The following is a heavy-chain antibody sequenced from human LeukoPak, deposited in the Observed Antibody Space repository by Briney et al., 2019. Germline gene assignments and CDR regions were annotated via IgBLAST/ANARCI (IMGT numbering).Heavy chain of an antibody. V-gene: IGHV4-38-2*02. CDR3: ARGVVGATQYFDY. Sequence: SETLSLTCTVSGYSISSGYYWGWIRQPPGKGLEWIGSIYHSGSTYYNPSLKSRVTISVDTSKNQFSLKLSSVTAADTAVYYCARGVVGATQYFDYWGQGTLVTVSS. J-gene: IGHJ4*02. D-gene: IGHD1-26*01. CDR2: IYHSGST. CDR1: GYSISSGYY.